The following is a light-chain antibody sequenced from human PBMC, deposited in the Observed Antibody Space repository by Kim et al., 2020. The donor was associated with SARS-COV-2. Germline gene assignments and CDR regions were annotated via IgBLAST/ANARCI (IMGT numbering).Light chain of an antibody. J-gene: IGKJ2*01. CDR2: KIS. CDR3: MQATQFPYT. V-gene: IGKV2-24*01. CDR1: QSRAHNDVNTY. Sequence: QPASISSRSSQSRAHNDVNTYLSLLHQRPGQSPRLLIYKISTRFSGVPDRFSGSGAGTDFTLTISRVEAEDGGTYYCMQATQFPYTCGQGTKLEIK.